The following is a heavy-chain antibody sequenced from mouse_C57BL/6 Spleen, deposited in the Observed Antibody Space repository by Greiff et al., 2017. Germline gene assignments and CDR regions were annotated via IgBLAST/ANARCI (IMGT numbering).Heavy chain of an antibody. Sequence: EVHLVESGGGLVQPGGSMKLSCAASGFTFSDAWMDWVRQSPEKGLEWVAEIRNKANNHATYYAESVKGRFTISRDDSKSSVYLQMNSLRAEDTGIYYCARPLNYYGSSWEYFDVWGTGTTVTVSS. CDR3: ARPLNYYGSSWEYFDV. CDR1: GFTFSDAW. V-gene: IGHV6-6*01. J-gene: IGHJ1*03. CDR2: IRNKANNHAT. D-gene: IGHD1-1*01.